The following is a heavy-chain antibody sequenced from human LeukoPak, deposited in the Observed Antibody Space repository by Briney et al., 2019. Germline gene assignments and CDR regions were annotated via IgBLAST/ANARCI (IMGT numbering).Heavy chain of an antibody. J-gene: IGHJ4*02. CDR2: IYYSGST. CDR1: GGSISGGDYY. V-gene: IGHV4-30-4*01. D-gene: IGHD3-10*01. CDR3: ARGVVRGVISAFDY. Sequence: PSETLSLTCTVSGGSISGGDYYWSWIRQPPGKGLEWIGYIYYSGSTYYNPSLKSRVTISVDTSKNQFSLKLSSVIAADTAVYYCARGVVRGVISAFDYWGQGTLVTVSS.